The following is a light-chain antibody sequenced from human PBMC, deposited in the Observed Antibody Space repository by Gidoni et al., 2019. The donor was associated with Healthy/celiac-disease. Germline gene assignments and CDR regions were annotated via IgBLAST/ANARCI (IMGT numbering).Light chain of an antibody. CDR1: SSNIGSNT. J-gene: IGLJ3*02. V-gene: IGLV1-44*01. CDR3: AAWDDSLNGWV. CDR2: SNN. Sequence: SVLTHPPSASGTPGQRVTISCSGSSSNIGSNTVNWYQQLPGTAPKLLIYSNNQRPSGVPDRVAGSKSGTAASLAISGLQSEDEADYYGAAWDDSLNGWVFGGGTKLTVL.